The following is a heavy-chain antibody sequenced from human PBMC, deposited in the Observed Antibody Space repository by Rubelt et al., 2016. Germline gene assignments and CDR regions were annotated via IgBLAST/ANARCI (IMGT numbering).Heavy chain of an antibody. Sequence: QITLKESGPTVLKHTQTLTLTCTFSGFSLSTGGVGVGWIRQPPGKALVWLALIYWDDDKRYSPSLKSRLTMTKDPSKNQVVLTMTNMDPVDPATYYCARIYYHGSGSYYYHDYWGQGTLVTVSS. D-gene: IGHD3-10*01. J-gene: IGHJ4*02. CDR3: ARIYYHGSGSYYYHDY. CDR1: GFSLSTGGVG. V-gene: IGHV2-5*02. CDR2: IYWDDDK.